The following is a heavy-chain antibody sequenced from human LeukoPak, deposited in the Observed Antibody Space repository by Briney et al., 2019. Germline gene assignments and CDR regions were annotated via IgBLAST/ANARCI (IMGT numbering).Heavy chain of an antibody. D-gene: IGHD3-16*01. Sequence: SETLSLTCAVYGGSFSGYYWTWIRQPPGKGLEWIGEINHSGITNYNPSLKSRVTISVDTSKNQFSLKLSSVTAADTAVYYCAIGDDYSDQWYFDYWGQGTLVTVSS. CDR3: AIGDDYSDQWYFDY. J-gene: IGHJ4*02. V-gene: IGHV4-34*01. CDR2: INHSGIT. CDR1: GGSFSGYY.